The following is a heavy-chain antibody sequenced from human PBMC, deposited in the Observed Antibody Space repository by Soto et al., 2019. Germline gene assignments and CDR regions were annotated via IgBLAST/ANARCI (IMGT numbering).Heavy chain of an antibody. D-gene: IGHD1-26*01. CDR3: AKDEGATVRGILTY. Sequence: GGSLRLSCAASGFTFSSFTMSWVRQAPGKGLEWVSSISPTGDIIHYADSVKGRFTISRDNSKNTLSLEMNNLRVEDTATYYCAKDEGATVRGILTYWGQGTLVTVSS. J-gene: IGHJ4*02. CDR2: ISPTGDII. V-gene: IGHV3-23*01. CDR1: GFTFSSFT.